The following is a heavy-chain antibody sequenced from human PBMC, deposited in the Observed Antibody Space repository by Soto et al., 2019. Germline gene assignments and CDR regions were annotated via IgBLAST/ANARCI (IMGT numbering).Heavy chain of an antibody. J-gene: IGHJ5*02. CDR1: GASISGGASF. CDR3: AKLSCTSSTCYFPGWFDP. V-gene: IGHV4-31*03. D-gene: IGHD2-2*01. CDR2: VYYSGSS. Sequence: SETLSLTCIVSGASISGGASFWSWIRQPPGKGLEWIANVYYSGSSYYNPSLKSRLTISVDTTKNQFSLQLKSMTAADTAVYSCAKLSCTSSTCYFPGWFDPWGQVTLVTVSS.